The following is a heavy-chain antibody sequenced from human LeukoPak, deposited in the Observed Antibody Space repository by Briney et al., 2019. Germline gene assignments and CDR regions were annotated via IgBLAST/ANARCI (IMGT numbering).Heavy chain of an antibody. CDR2: IHPNSGGT. CDR3: ASGTFDP. CDR1: GYSFTDHH. J-gene: IGHJ5*02. Sequence: ASVKVSCKASGYSFTDHHMHWVRQAPGQGLEWMGWIHPNSGGTNYAQKFQGRVTMTRDTSISTVYMELSRLRSDDTAVYYCASGTFDPWGQGTLVTVSS. V-gene: IGHV1-2*02.